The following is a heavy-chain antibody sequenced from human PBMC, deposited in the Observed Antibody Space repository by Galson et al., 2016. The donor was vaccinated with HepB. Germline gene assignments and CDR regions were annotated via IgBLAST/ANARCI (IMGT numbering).Heavy chain of an antibody. V-gene: IGHV3-48*01. J-gene: IGHJ2*01. D-gene: IGHD5-18*01. CDR2: IRTNGATI. CDR1: GFTFTTHT. CDR3: ARVQFGSGSYWFFDL. Sequence: SLRLSCAASGFTFTTHTMNWVRQAPGKGLESISYIRTNGATIHYADPVKGRFTVSRDNAKNSLYLQMNGLRAEDTAVYYCARVQFGSGSYWFFDLWGRGTLVTVSS.